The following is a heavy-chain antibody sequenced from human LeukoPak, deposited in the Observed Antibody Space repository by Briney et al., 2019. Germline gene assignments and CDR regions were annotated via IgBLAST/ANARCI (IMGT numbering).Heavy chain of an antibody. D-gene: IGHD3-22*01. V-gene: IGHV1-69*04. CDR1: GGTFSSYA. J-gene: IGHJ4*02. Sequence: SVKVSCKASGGTFSSYAISWVRQAPGQGLEWMGRIIPILGIANYAQKFQGRVTITADKSTNTAYMELSSLRSEDTAVYYCARDSSDYDSSGYYSHYWGQGTLVTVSS. CDR2: IIPILGIA. CDR3: ARDSSDYDSSGYYSHY.